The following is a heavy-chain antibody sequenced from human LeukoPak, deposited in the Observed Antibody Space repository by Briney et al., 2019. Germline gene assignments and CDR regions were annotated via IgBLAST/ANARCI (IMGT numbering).Heavy chain of an antibody. CDR3: ARDSTARIQLWPNFDY. V-gene: IGHV3-30*19. D-gene: IGHD5-18*01. CDR1: GFTFSSYG. CDR2: ISYDGSNK. J-gene: IGHJ4*02. Sequence: GGSLRLSCAASGFTFSSYGMHWVRQAPGKGLEWVAVISYDGSNKYYADSVKGRFTISRDNSKNTLYLQMNSLRAEDTAVYYCARDSTARIQLWPNFDYWGQGTLVTVSS.